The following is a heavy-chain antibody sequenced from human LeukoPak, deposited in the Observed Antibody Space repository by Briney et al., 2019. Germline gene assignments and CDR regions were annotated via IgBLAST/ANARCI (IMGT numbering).Heavy chain of an antibody. CDR1: GFTFSSYG. D-gene: IGHD2-15*01. Sequence: GGSLRLSCAASGFTFSSYGMHWVRQAPGKGLEWVAVIWYDGSNKYYADSVKGRFTISRDNSKNTLYLQMNSLRAEDTAVYYCAKVLEAATNDASDIWGQGTMVTVSS. V-gene: IGHV3-33*06. CDR2: IWYDGSNK. CDR3: AKVLEAATNDASDI. J-gene: IGHJ3*02.